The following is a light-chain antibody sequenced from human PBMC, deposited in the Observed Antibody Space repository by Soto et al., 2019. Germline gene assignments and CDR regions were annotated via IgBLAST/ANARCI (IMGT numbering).Light chain of an antibody. J-gene: IGKJ1*01. CDR2: GAS. CDR3: QQYGSSPT. Sequence: EIVLTQSPGTLSLSPGERATLSFRASQSVSSSYLAWYQQKPGQAPRLLIYGASSRATGIPDRFSGSGSGTDFTLTISRLEPEDFAVYYCQQYGSSPTLGQGTKVDIK. CDR1: QSVSSSY. V-gene: IGKV3-20*01.